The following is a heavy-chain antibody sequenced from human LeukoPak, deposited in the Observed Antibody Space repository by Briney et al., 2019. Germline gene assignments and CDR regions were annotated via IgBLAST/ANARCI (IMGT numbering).Heavy chain of an antibody. J-gene: IGHJ4*02. V-gene: IGHV3-23*01. Sequence: GGSLRLSCAASGFTFSSYAMGWVRQAPGKGLEWVSAISGSGGSTYYADSVKGRFTISRDNSKNTLYLQMNSLRAEDTAVYYCANLRIQLWLSTIGWGQGTLVTVSS. CDR2: ISGSGGST. D-gene: IGHD5-18*01. CDR1: GFTFSSYA. CDR3: ANLRIQLWLSTIG.